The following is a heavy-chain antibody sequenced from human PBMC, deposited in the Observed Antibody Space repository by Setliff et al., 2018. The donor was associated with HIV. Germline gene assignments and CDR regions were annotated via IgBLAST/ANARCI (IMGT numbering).Heavy chain of an antibody. D-gene: IGHD3-10*01. CDR3: VRALPKPRGLTWFDP. Sequence: SETLSRTGTVSGVSISNYYWSWIRQTPERGLEWIGYMYYGGAPNYNPSLKSRVTSNPDTSHNQFSLKLTAVTVTDTAVYYCVRALPKPRGLTWFDPWGQGTLVTVSS. V-gene: IGHV4-59*01. J-gene: IGHJ5*02. CDR2: MYYGGAP. CDR1: GVSISNYY.